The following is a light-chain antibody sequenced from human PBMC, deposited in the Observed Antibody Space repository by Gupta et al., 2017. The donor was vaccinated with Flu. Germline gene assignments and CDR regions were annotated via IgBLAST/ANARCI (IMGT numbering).Light chain of an antibody. V-gene: IGKV2-30*01. CDR1: QGLVYSDGNTY. CDR2: LVT. J-gene: IGKJ1*01. CDR3: MQGAHWPWT. Sequence: VLPQSPLFLAFTLGQSASISCRSSQGLVYSDGNTYLHWFQQRPGQSPRRLIYLVTKRDSGVPDRFSGSGSGTDFTLKISRVEAEDVGVYFCMQGAHWPWTFGQGTKLEIK.